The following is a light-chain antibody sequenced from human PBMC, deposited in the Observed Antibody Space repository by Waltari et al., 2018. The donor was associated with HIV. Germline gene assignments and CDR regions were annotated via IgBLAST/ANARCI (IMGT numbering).Light chain of an antibody. CDR2: GNS. Sequence: QSVLTQPPSVSGAPGQRVTISCTGSSSNIGAGYDVHWYQQLPGTAPKLLIYGNSNRPSGVPDRCSGAKSGTSASLASTGLQAEEEDDYYCQSYDSSLSGYVFGTGTKVTVL. J-gene: IGLJ1*01. V-gene: IGLV1-40*01. CDR3: QSYDSSLSGYV. CDR1: SSNIGAGYD.